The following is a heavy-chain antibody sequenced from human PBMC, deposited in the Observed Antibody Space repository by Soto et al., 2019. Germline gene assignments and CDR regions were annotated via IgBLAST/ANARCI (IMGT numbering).Heavy chain of an antibody. V-gene: IGHV3-48*02. J-gene: IGHJ3*02. D-gene: IGHD3-3*01. CDR1: GFTFSSYS. Sequence: PGGSLRLSCAASGFTFSSYSMNWVRQAPGKGLEWVSYISSSSSTIYYADSVKGRFTISRDNAKNSLYLQMNSLRDEDTAVYYCARSCITYYDFWSGLASDAFDIWGQGTMVTVSS. CDR3: ARSCITYYDFWSGLASDAFDI. CDR2: ISSSSSTI.